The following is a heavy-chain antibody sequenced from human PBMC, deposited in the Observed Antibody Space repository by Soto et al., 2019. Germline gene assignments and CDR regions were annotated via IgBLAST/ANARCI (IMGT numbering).Heavy chain of an antibody. CDR2: IDLTDSYT. CDR1: GYIFRNNW. D-gene: IGHD3-22*01. J-gene: IGHJ4*02. Sequence: GESLKISCKGSGYIFRNNWITWVRQMPGKGLEWVGRIDLTDSYTSYSPPFQGHVSFSADKSINTTYLHFSSLRASDTAVYYCARPGRCHYLSSGYHYALDFWGQGTPVTVSS. CDR3: ARPGRCHYLSSGYHYALDF. V-gene: IGHV5-10-1*01.